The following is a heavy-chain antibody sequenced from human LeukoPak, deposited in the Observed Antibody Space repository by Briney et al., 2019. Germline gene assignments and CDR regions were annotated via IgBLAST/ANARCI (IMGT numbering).Heavy chain of an antibody. CDR3: ARDLLCSSSSCYRSATADDYLDH. CDR1: GFTFRTYY. V-gene: IGHV3-7*01. Sequence: GWSLRLSCAASGFTFRTYYMSWVRQAPGKGPEGLASIKQDASEKYYLDSVKGRFTIFRDNAANTLYLQMNSLRVEDTAVYYCARDLLCSSSSCYRSATADDYLDHWGQGTLVTVSS. D-gene: IGHD2-2*01. J-gene: IGHJ4*02. CDR2: IKQDASEK.